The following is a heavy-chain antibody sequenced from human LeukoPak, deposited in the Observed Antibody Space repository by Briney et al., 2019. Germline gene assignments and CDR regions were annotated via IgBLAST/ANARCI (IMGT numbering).Heavy chain of an antibody. CDR2: IYTSGSP. D-gene: IGHD1-26*01. Sequence: SETLSLTCTVSGGSICGFYWSWFRQPAGMGLEWIGRIYTSGSPNYNPSLKSRVTISLDKSTNQFSLNLSSVTAADTAMYYCARDGGSYFRYYMDVWGKGITVTVSS. V-gene: IGHV4-4*07. CDR1: GGSICGFY. CDR3: ARDGGSYFRYYMDV. J-gene: IGHJ6*03.